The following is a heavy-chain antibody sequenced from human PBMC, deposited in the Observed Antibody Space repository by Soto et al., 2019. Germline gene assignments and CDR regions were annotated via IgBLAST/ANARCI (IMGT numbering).Heavy chain of an antibody. CDR1: GGSFRGYY. Sequence: SETLSLTCAVYGGSFRGYYWSWIRQPPGKGLERIGEINHRGSTNYNPSLKSRVHISVDTYKNQFSLNLSSVKAADTDVYYCARGLNDTVSHSNYYYYYMDVWGKGTTVTVSS. V-gene: IGHV4-34*01. D-gene: IGHD4-4*01. J-gene: IGHJ6*03. CDR3: ARGLNDTVSHSNYYYYYMDV. CDR2: INHRGST.